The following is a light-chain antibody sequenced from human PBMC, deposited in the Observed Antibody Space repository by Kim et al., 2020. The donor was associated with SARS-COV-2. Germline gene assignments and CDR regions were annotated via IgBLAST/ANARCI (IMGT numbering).Light chain of an antibody. CDR2: GAS. V-gene: IGKV3-15*01. Sequence: SPGERATLSCRASQSVSSNLARYQQKPGQAPRLLIYGASTRATGIPARFSGSGSGTEFTLTISSLQSEDFAVYYCQQYNNWPALTFGGGTKVDIK. CDR1: QSVSSN. CDR3: QQYNNWPALT. J-gene: IGKJ4*01.